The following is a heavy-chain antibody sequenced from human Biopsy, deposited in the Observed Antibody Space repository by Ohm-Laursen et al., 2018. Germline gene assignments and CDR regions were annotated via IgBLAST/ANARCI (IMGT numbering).Heavy chain of an antibody. J-gene: IGHJ6*02. CDR2: INSNSGDT. V-gene: IGHV1-2*02. Sequence: SVKVSCKASGGTLSSYGISWVRQAPGQGLEWMGWINSNSGDTNYAQKFQGRVAMTRDTSITTAYLELSSLRSDDTAVYYCARREQLFKPWELLVRGPNGYSYKSMDVWGHGTTVTVSS. D-gene: IGHD1-26*01. CDR3: ARREQLFKPWELLVRGPNGYSYKSMDV. CDR1: GGTLSSYG.